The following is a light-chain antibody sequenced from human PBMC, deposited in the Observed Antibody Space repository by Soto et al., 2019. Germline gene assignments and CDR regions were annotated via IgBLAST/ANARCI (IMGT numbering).Light chain of an antibody. CDR3: QQYGSS. V-gene: IGKV3-20*01. CDR2: GAS. CDR1: QSVSSSY. J-gene: IGKJ1*01. Sequence: EIVLTQSPGTLSLSPGERATLSCRASQSVSSSYLAWYQQKPGQAPRLLIYGASSRATGIPDRFSGSGSGTELTLTISRLESEDFAVYYWQQYGSSFGQGTKVEIK.